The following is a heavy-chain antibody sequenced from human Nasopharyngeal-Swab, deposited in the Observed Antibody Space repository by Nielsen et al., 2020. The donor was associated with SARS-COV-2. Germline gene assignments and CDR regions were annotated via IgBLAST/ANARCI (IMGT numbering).Heavy chain of an antibody. D-gene: IGHD6-19*01. V-gene: IGHV4-59*04. Sequence: ESLKISCAASGFTFSSYSMNWVRQPPGKGLEWIGSIYYSGSTYYNPSLQSRVTMSVDTSKNQFSLKLTSVTAADTAVYYCAREDSSGWYRYYFDYWGQGTLVTVSS. J-gene: IGHJ4*02. CDR2: IYYSGST. CDR1: GFTFSSYSMN. CDR3: AREDSSGWYRYYFDY.